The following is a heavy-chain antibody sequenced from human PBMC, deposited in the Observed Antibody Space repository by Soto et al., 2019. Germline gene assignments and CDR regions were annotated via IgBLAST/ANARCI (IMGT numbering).Heavy chain of an antibody. D-gene: IGHD5-12*01. CDR3: ARGLGGYDDPRGNWFDS. CDR2: IYYSGST. V-gene: IGHV4-59*01. J-gene: IGHJ5*01. CDR1: GGSISSYY. Sequence: SETLSLTCTVSGGSISSYYWSWIRQPPGKGLEWIGYIYYSGSTNYNPSLKSRVTISVDTSKNQFSLKLSSVTAADTAVYYCARGLGGYDDPRGNWFDSWGQGTLVTVSS.